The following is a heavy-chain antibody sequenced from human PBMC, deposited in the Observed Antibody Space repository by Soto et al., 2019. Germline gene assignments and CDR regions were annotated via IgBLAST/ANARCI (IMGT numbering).Heavy chain of an antibody. D-gene: IGHD6-13*01. V-gene: IGHV3-48*03. Sequence: EVQLVESGGGLVQPGGSLRLSCAASGFTFSSYEMNWVRQAPGKGLEWVSYISSSGSTIYYADSVKGRFTISRDNAKNALNLQINSLGAEDTVVYYCARDKVAGYSSSWHPYYYGMDVWGQGTTVTVSS. CDR3: ARDKVAGYSSSWHPYYYGMDV. CDR1: GFTFSSYE. J-gene: IGHJ6*02. CDR2: ISSSGSTI.